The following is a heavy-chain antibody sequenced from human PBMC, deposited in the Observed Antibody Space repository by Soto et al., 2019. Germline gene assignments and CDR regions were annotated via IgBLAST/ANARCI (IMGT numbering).Heavy chain of an antibody. CDR1: SGSISSSNW. V-gene: IGHV4-4*02. CDR3: ARAYYDILTGYTHFEY. CDR2: IYHSGST. D-gene: IGHD3-9*01. J-gene: IGHJ4*02. Sequence: SETLSLTCAVSSGSISSSNWWSWVRQPQGKGLEWIGEIYHSGSTNYNPSLKSRVTISVDKSKNQFSLKLSSVTAADTAVYYCARAYYDILTGYTHFEYWGQGTLVTVSS.